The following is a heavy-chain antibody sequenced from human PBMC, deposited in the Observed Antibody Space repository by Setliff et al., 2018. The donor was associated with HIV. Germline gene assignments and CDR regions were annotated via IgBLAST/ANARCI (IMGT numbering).Heavy chain of an antibody. CDR1: NYSISSGYY. J-gene: IGHJ4*02. Sequence: SETLSLTCAVSNYSISSGYYWGWIRRSPGKGLEWIGSMYHSGSTYSNPSLKSRVTMSIDTSKNQLSLKLRSVTAADTAVYYCASGYNYAYSDYWGQGTLVTVSS. CDR2: MYHSGST. CDR3: ASGYNYAYSDY. D-gene: IGHD5-18*01. V-gene: IGHV4-38-2*01.